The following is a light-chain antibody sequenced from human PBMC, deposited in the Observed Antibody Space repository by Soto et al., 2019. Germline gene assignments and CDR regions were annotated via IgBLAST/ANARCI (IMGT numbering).Light chain of an antibody. CDR1: QSISSH. CDR3: QQSYSTPLT. V-gene: IGKV1-39*01. Sequence: DLQMTQSPSSLSASVGDRVTITCRASQSISSHLNWYQQKPGKAPKFLIYAASSLQSGVPTRFSGSVSGTDFTLTISSLQPEDFATNYCQQSYSTPLTFGGGTKVEIK. J-gene: IGKJ4*01. CDR2: AAS.